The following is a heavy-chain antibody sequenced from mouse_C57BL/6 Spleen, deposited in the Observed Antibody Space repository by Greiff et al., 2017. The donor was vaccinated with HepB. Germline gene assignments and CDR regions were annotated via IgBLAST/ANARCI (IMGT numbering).Heavy chain of an antibody. Sequence: EVHLVESGEGLVKPGGSLKLSCAASGFTFSSYAMSWVRQTPEKRLEWVAYISSGGDYIYYADPVKGRFTISRDNARNTLYLQMSSLKSEDTAMYYCTREDGSSYWYFDVWGTGTTVTVSS. CDR1: GFTFSSYA. V-gene: IGHV5-9-1*02. J-gene: IGHJ1*03. CDR3: TREDGSSYWYFDV. CDR2: ISSGGDYI. D-gene: IGHD1-1*01.